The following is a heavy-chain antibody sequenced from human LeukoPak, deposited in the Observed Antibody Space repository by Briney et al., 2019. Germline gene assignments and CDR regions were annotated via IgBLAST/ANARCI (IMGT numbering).Heavy chain of an antibody. V-gene: IGHV3-66*01. J-gene: IGHJ4*02. D-gene: IGHD6-13*01. CDR3: ARGRGISSWYADY. CDR1: GFTVSSNY. Sequence: PWGSLTLSCTASGFTVSSNYMSWVRQAPGQGLEWVSVIYSGGSTYYADSVKGRFTISRGNSKNTLYLQMNSLRAEDTAVYYCARGRGISSWYADYWGQGTLVSVSS. CDR2: IYSGGST.